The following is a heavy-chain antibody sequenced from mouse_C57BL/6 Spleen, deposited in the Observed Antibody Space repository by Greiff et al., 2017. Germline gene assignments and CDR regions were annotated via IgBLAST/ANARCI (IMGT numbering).Heavy chain of an antibody. CDR1: GFNIKDYY. D-gene: IGHD1-1*01. V-gene: IGHV14-1*01. CDR2: IDPGDGDT. CDR3: TTGDYGSSYFGY. Sequence: EVKLVESGAELVRPGASVKLSCTAFGFNIKDYYMHWVKQRPEQGLEWIGRIDPGDGDTEYAPKFQGKATMTADTSSNTAYLQLSSLTSEDTAVYYCTTGDYGSSYFGYWGQGTTLTVSS. J-gene: IGHJ2*01.